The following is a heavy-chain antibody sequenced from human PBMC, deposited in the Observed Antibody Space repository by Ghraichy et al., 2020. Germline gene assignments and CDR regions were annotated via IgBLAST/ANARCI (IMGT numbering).Heavy chain of an antibody. CDR3: ARGPCSSTSCYASGNYYYGMDV. V-gene: IGHV3-7*01. D-gene: IGHD2-2*01. J-gene: IGHJ6*02. CDR2: IKQDGSEK. CDR1: GFTFSSYW. Sequence: GESLRLSCAASGFTFSSYWMSWVRQAPGKGLEWVANIKQDGSEKYYVDSLKGRFTISRDNAKNSLYLQMNSLRAEDTAVYYCARGPCSSTSCYASGNYYYGMDVWGQGTMVTVSS.